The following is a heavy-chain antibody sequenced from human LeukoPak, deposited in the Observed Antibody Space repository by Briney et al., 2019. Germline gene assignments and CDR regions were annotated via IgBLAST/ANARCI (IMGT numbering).Heavy chain of an antibody. J-gene: IGHJ4*02. CDR2: ISYDGSNK. CDR1: GFTFSSYG. Sequence: GRSLRLSCAASGFTFSSYGMHWVRQAPGKGLEWVAVISYDGSNKYYADSVKGRFTISRDNSKNTLNLQMNSLRAEDTAVYYCAKAAYYYDSSGFEPRYYFDYWGQGTLVTVSS. D-gene: IGHD3-22*01. CDR3: AKAAYYYDSSGFEPRYYFDY. V-gene: IGHV3-30*18.